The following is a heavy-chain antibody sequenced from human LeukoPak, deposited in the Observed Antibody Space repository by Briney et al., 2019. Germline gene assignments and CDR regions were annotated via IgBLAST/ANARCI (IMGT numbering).Heavy chain of an antibody. D-gene: IGHD3-16*01. Sequence: PGGSLRLSCAASGFTFSSYSMDWVRQAPGKGPEWVSYISTNGTNTHYADSVKGRFTISRDNAKNSVDLHLSSLRAEDTAVYYCTRDLSMIFGGVNFDSWGQGTLVTVSS. CDR2: ISTNGTNT. V-gene: IGHV3-48*01. CDR1: GFTFSSYS. CDR3: TRDLSMIFGGVNFDS. J-gene: IGHJ4*02.